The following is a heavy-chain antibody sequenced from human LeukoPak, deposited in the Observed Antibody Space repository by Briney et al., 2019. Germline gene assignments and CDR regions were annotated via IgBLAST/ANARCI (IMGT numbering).Heavy chain of an antibody. D-gene: IGHD1-7*01. CDR3: ARTDWNYAGDAFDI. Sequence: PSETLPLTCTVSGGSISSSSYYWSWIRQPAGKGLEWIGRIYTSGSTNYNPSLKSRVTISVDTSKNQFSLKLSSVTAADTAVYYCARTDWNYAGDAFDIWGQGTMVTVSS. V-gene: IGHV4-61*02. J-gene: IGHJ3*02. CDR1: GGSISSSSYY. CDR2: IYTSGST.